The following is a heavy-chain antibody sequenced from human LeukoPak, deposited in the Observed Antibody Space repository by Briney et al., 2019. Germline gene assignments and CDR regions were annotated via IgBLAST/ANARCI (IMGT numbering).Heavy chain of an antibody. V-gene: IGHV3-66*01. CDR2: IYTGGTT. D-gene: IGHD6-19*01. J-gene: IGHJ4*02. Sequence: PGGSLRLSCAASGFSVSSNYMNWVRQAPGKGLEGVSAIYTGGTTYYADSVKGRFTISRDNSKNTLYLQMNSLRAEHTAVYYCARDKLCSGYSSDFDYWGQGTLVTVSS. CDR3: ARDKLCSGYSSDFDY. CDR1: GFSVSSNY.